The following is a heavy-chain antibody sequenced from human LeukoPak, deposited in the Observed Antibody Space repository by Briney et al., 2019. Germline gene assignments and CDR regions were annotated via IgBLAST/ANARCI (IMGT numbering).Heavy chain of an antibody. Sequence: PPGGSLRLSCVASGFTFNNYPMTWVRQAPGKGLEWVSAISENGGDRRYAASVKGRFTISRDNSKNTLYLQMNSLRVEDTAIYYCGKDWKVDYWGQGGLVSVSS. CDR2: ISENGGDR. CDR1: GFTFNNYP. D-gene: IGHD1-1*01. V-gene: IGHV3-23*01. CDR3: GKDWKVDY. J-gene: IGHJ4*02.